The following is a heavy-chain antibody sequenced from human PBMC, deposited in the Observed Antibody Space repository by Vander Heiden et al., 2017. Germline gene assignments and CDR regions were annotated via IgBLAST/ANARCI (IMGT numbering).Heavy chain of an antibody. D-gene: IGHD6-19*01. CDR2: ISGSGSNT. CDR3: VKCITVSGTCYFDY. Sequence: EVPLLESGGGLIQPGGSLRLPCAASGLPFSNHAMGWVRQAPGKGLEWVSGISGSGSNTYYADSVKGRFTISRDNSKDTLYLQMNSLGAEDTAVYYCVKCITVSGTCYFDYWGQGTLVTVSS. CDR1: GLPFSNHA. V-gene: IGHV3-23*01. J-gene: IGHJ4*02.